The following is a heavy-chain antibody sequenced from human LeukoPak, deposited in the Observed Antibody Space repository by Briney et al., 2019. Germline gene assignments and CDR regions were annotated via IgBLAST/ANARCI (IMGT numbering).Heavy chain of an antibody. Sequence: SETLSLTCTVSGGSISSSSYYWGWIRQPPGKGPEWIGSIYYSGSTYYNPSLKSRVTMSVDTSKNQFSLKLSSVTAADTAVYYCARRIGSGSYYKYPTVYDYWGQGTLVTVSS. CDR1: GGSISSSSYY. V-gene: IGHV4-39*01. J-gene: IGHJ4*02. CDR3: ARRIGSGSYYKYPTVYDY. CDR2: IYYSGST. D-gene: IGHD3-10*01.